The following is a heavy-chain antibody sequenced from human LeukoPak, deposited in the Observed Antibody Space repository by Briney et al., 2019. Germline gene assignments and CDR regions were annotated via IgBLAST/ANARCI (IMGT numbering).Heavy chain of an antibody. CDR3: SNNVRIVEATQAVYT. V-gene: IGHV3-21*01. Sequence: GGSLRLSCAASGFTFSSYSVNWLRQAPGKGLEWVASISSSSSYIYYADSVKGRFTIARDTAKNSLYLQMNSLRAECTTGNYRSNNVRIVEATQAVYTRGEGALGTVSS. J-gene: IGHJ4*02. CDR2: ISSSSSYI. CDR1: GFTFSSYS. D-gene: IGHD1-1*01.